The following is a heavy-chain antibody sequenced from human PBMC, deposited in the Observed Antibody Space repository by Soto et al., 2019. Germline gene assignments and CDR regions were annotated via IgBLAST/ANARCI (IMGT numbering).Heavy chain of an antibody. Sequence: SETLSLTCTVSGGSISSYYWNWIRQPPGKGLEWIGYIFYSGITNYNPSLKSRVTISVDTSRNQFSLKLTSVTAADTAVYYCARIGYSSGWSFDFWGQGALVTVSS. V-gene: IGHV4-59*01. CDR3: ARIGYSSGWSFDF. D-gene: IGHD6-19*01. J-gene: IGHJ4*02. CDR1: GGSISSYY. CDR2: IFYSGIT.